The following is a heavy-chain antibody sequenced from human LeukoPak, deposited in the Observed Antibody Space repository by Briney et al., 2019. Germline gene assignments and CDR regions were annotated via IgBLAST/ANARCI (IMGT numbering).Heavy chain of an antibody. CDR3: ARAGVGDFWSGKGAFDY. V-gene: IGHV4-34*01. J-gene: IGHJ4*02. D-gene: IGHD3-3*01. CDR2: INHSGST. Sequence: SETLSLTCAVYGGSFSGYYWSWIRQPPGKGLEWIGEINHSGSTNYNPSLKSRVAISVDTSKNQFSLKLSSVTAADTAVYYCARAGVGDFWSGKGAFDYWGQGTLVTVSS. CDR1: GGSFSGYY.